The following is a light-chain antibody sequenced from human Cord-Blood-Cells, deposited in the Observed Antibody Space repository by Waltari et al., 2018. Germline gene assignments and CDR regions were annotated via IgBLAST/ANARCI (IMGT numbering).Light chain of an antibody. CDR2: KVS. CDR3: MQALQTPYT. Sequence: DVVMTQSPLSLPVTLGQPASISCRSSQSLVHSDGNTYLNWFQQRPGQSHRRLIYKVSNRDSGVPDRFSGSGSGTDFTLKISRVEAEDVGVYYCMQALQTPYTFGQGTKLEIK. V-gene: IGKV2-30*02. J-gene: IGKJ2*01. CDR1: QSLVHSDGNTY.